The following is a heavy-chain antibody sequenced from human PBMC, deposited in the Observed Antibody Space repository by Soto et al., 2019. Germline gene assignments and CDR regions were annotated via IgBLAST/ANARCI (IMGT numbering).Heavy chain of an antibody. V-gene: IGHV3-66*01. CDR2: IYSADNT. CDR1: GLSVSSND. J-gene: IGHJ4*01. Sequence: GGSLRLSCAASGLSVSSNDMSWVRQAPGKGLECVSIIYSADNTFYVVSVKGRFIISRDNSKNTVYLQMNSLRADDTAVYYCARGSLYWGQGTLVTVSS. CDR3: ARGSLY.